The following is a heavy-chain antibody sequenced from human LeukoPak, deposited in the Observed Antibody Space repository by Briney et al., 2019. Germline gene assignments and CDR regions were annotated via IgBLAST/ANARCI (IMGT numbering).Heavy chain of an antibody. Sequence: PGRSLRLSCAASGFTFSSYGMHWVRQAPGKGLEWVAVIWYDGSNKYYADSVKGRFTISRDNSKNTLYLQMNSLRVEDTAVYYCAKERTTVSFYDYYYYMDVWGKGTTVTVSS. CDR2: IWYDGSNK. J-gene: IGHJ6*03. CDR1: GFTFSSYG. CDR3: AKERTTVSFYDYYYYMDV. V-gene: IGHV3-33*06. D-gene: IGHD4-11*01.